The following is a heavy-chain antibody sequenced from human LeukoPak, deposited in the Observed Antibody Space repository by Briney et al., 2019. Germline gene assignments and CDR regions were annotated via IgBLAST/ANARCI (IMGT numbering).Heavy chain of an antibody. Sequence: GGSLRLSCAASGFTFGSYAMSWVRQAPGKGLEWVSSISGSGGSTYYADSVKGRFTISRDNSKNTLYLQVNSLRAEDTAVYYCAKSSTYSGSLIDYWGQGTLVSVSS. CDR1: GFTFGSYA. V-gene: IGHV3-23*01. CDR2: ISGSGGST. CDR3: AKSSTYSGSLIDY. D-gene: IGHD1-26*01. J-gene: IGHJ4*02.